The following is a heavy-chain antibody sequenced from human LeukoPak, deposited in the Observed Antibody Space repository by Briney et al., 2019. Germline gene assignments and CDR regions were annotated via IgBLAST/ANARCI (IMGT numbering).Heavy chain of an antibody. D-gene: IGHD6-13*01. CDR1: GGSISSGGYS. CDR3: AKGEAVGAGTHAFDI. Sequence: SQTLSLTCAVSGGSISSGGYSWSWIRQPPGKGLEWIGYIYHSGSTDYNPSLKSRVTISVDTSKNQFSLKLSSVTAADTAVYYCAKGEAVGAGTHAFDIWGQGTMVTVSS. J-gene: IGHJ3*02. V-gene: IGHV4-30-2*01. CDR2: IYHSGST.